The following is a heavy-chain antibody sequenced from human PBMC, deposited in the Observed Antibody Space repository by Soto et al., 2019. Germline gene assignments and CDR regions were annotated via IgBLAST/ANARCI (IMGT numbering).Heavy chain of an antibody. CDR3: ARGKVGYYDFWSGYYTPYYYYYMDV. D-gene: IGHD3-3*01. Sequence: GASVKVSCKASGYTFTSYDINWVRQATGQGLEWMGWMNPNSGNTGYAQKFQGRVTMTRNTSISTAYMELSSLRSEDTAVYYCARGKVGYYDFWSGYYTPYYYYYMDVWGKGTTVTVSS. CDR2: MNPNSGNT. V-gene: IGHV1-8*01. J-gene: IGHJ6*03. CDR1: GYTFTSYD.